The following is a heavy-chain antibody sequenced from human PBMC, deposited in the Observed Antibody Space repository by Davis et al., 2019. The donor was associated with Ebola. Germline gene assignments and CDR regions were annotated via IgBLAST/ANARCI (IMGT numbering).Heavy chain of an antibody. D-gene: IGHD6-13*01. Sequence: PEGSLRLSCAASGITFTNNGMHWVRQAPGKGLEWVTVIYYDGSKQLYADSVKGRFTISRDNSKNTLFLQMNSLRAEGTAIYYCTRDIRSWYFDYWGQGTLVTVSS. CDR1: GITFTNNG. J-gene: IGHJ4*02. CDR2: IYYDGSKQ. CDR3: TRDIRSWYFDY. V-gene: IGHV3-33*01.